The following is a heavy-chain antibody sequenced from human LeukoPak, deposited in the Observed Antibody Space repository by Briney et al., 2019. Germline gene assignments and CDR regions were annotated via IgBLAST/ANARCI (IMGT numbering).Heavy chain of an antibody. D-gene: IGHD3-3*01. CDR2: SYYSGST. Sequence: PSETLSLTCTVSGDSISSSSYYWGWIRQPPGKGLEWIGSSYYSGSTYYNPSLKSRVTISVDTSKNQFSLKLSSVTAADTAVYYCARRYYDFWSGGSAFDIWGQGTMVTVSS. V-gene: IGHV4-39*01. CDR1: GDSISSSSYY. CDR3: ARRYYDFWSGGSAFDI. J-gene: IGHJ3*02.